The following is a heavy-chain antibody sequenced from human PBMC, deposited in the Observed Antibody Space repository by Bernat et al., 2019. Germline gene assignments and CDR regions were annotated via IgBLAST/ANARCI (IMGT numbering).Heavy chain of an antibody. D-gene: IGHD3-22*01. Sequence: QVQLVESGGGVVQPGRSLRLSCAASGFTFSSYAMHWVRQAPGKGLEWVAVISYDGSNKYYADSVKGRFTISRDNSKNTLYLQMNSLRAEDTAVYYCARDPYDRGAYYFGAFDIWGQGTMVTVSS. CDR2: ISYDGSNK. J-gene: IGHJ3*02. CDR1: GFTFSSYA. V-gene: IGHV3-30*07. CDR3: ARDPYDRGAYYFGAFDI.